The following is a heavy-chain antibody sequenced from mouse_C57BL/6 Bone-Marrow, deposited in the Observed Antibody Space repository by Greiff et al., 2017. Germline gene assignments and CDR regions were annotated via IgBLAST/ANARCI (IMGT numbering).Heavy chain of an antibody. Sequence: VQLQQSGAELATPGASVKLSCKASGYTFTSYWMHWVKQRPGQGLEWIGYINPSSGYTKYNQKFKDKATLTAAKSSSTAFMQLSSLPYEDSSVYYCARSDDGYFLFDDWGQGTTLTVSS. CDR1: GYTFTSYW. J-gene: IGHJ2*01. CDR3: ARSDDGYFLFDD. CDR2: INPSSGYT. D-gene: IGHD2-3*01. V-gene: IGHV1-7*01.